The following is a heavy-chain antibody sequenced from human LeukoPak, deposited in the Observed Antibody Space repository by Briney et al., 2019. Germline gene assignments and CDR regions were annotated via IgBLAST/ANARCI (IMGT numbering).Heavy chain of an antibody. J-gene: IGHJ4*02. Sequence: GGSLLLSCVASGFIVGNNYMNWGRQAPGKGLEWVSVIYSGGSTYYADSVKGRFTISRDSSKNTLYLQIHSLRVEDTAVYYCARAIRDASVSLRFDYWGQGTLVTVSS. CDR1: GFIVGNNY. CDR3: ARAIRDASVSLRFDY. CDR2: IYSGGST. V-gene: IGHV3-66*02. D-gene: IGHD5-24*01.